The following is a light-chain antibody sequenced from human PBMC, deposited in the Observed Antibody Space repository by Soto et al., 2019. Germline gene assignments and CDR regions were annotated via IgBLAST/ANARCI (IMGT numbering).Light chain of an antibody. J-gene: IGKJ1*01. V-gene: IGKV3-11*01. CDR3: QQRTNWPPWT. CDR1: QSVRSY. CDR2: EAS. Sequence: ETVLTQSPATLSLSPGERATLSCRASQSVRSYLAWYQQKPGQAPRLLISEASNRATGIPARFSGSGSGTDFTLTINSLEPEDSAIYYCQQRTNWPPWTFGQGTKVDIK.